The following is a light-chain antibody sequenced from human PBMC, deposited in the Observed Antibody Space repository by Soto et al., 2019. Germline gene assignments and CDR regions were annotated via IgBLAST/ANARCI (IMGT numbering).Light chain of an antibody. CDR1: QSVSSTY. V-gene: IGKV3-20*01. CDR2: GAS. CDR3: QQYGSSPTGT. Sequence: EIVLPQSPGTLSLSPGERATLSCRASQSVSSTYLAWYQQRPGQSPRLLIYGASSRATGIPDRFSGSGSGTDFTLTIIRLEPEDFAVYYCQQYGSSPTGTFAGGTKVEIK. J-gene: IGKJ4*01.